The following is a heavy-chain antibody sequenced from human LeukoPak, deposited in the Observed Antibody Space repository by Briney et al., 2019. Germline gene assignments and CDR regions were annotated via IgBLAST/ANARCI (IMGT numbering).Heavy chain of an antibody. V-gene: IGHV4-4*07. Sequence: PSETLSLTCTVSGGSISSYYWSWIRQPAGKGLEWIGRIYSSGNTNYNPSLKSRITMSVDTSNNQFSLKLSSVTAADTAVYFCARDVSYYSGSNDNLFDYWGQGTLVTVSS. D-gene: IGHD3-22*01. CDR3: ARDVSYYSGSNDNLFDY. CDR2: IYSSGNT. J-gene: IGHJ4*02. CDR1: GGSISSYY.